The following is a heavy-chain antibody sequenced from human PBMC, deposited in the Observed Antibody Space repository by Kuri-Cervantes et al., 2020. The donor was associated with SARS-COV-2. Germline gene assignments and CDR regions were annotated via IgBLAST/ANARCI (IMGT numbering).Heavy chain of an antibody. CDR2: ISAYNGNT. CDR3: ARTVGHWFDP. D-gene: IGHD2-15*01. Sequence: ASVKVSCKASGYTFTSYGISWVRQAPGQGLEWMGWISAYNGNTNYAQKFQGRVTMTRDTSTSTVYMELSSLRSEDTAVYYCARTVGHWFDPWGQGTLVTVSS. V-gene: IGHV1-18*04. J-gene: IGHJ5*02. CDR1: GYTFTSYG.